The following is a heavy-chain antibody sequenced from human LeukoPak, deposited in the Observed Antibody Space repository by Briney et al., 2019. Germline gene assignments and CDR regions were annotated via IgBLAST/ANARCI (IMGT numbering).Heavy chain of an antibody. Sequence: SETLSLTCTVSGGSISSSSYYWGWIRQPPGKGLEWIGSIYYSGSTYYNPSLKSRVTISVDTSKNQFSLKLSSVTAADTAVYYCARATYYYGSGSSIFDYWGQGTLVTVSS. J-gene: IGHJ4*02. V-gene: IGHV4-39*07. D-gene: IGHD3-10*01. CDR2: IYYSGST. CDR1: GGSISSSSYY. CDR3: ARATYYYGSGSSIFDY.